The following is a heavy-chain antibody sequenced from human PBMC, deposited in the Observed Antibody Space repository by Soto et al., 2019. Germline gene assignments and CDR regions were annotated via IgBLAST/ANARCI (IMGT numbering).Heavy chain of an antibody. CDR1: GGSISSGGYY. CDR2: IYYSGST. Sequence: PSETLSLTCTVSGGSISSGGYYGSWIRQHPGKGLEWIGYIYYSGSTYYNPSLKSRVTISVDTSKNQFSLKLSSVTAADTAVYYCARLGVVVVVAATDDAFDIWGQGTMVTVSS. CDR3: ARLGVVVVVAATDDAFDI. J-gene: IGHJ3*02. V-gene: IGHV4-31*03. D-gene: IGHD2-15*01.